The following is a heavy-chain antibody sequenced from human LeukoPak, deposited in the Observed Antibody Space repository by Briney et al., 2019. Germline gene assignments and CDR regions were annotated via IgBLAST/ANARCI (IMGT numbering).Heavy chain of an antibody. D-gene: IGHD1-26*01. Sequence: GGSLRLSCAASGLTVSGNYMSWVRQAPGKGLEWVSVIHSGGSMYYSDPVKGRFTISRDIYQNTVYLQLNSLRPEDTAVYYCAGSGIYLTYWGQGTLVTVSS. J-gene: IGHJ4*02. CDR3: AGSGIYLTY. CDR1: GLTVSGNY. CDR2: IHSGGSM. V-gene: IGHV3-66*02.